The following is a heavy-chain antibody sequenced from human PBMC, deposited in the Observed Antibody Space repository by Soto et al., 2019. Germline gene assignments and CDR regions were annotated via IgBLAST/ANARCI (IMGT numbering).Heavy chain of an antibody. V-gene: IGHV4-39*01. CDR1: GDSISSSSSY. Sequence: SETLSLTCTVSGDSISSSSSYWGWIRQPPGKGLEWIGSIYYTGTTYYNPSLKSRVTITVDTSKKQFSLKLTSVTAADTAVYYCARRAYSSGWFFDYWGQGTLVTVSS. J-gene: IGHJ4*02. D-gene: IGHD6-19*01. CDR3: ARRAYSSGWFFDY. CDR2: IYYTGTT.